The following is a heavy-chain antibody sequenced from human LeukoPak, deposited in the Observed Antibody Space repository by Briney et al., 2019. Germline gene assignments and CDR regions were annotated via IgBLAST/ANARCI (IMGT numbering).Heavy chain of an antibody. CDR1: GYSFTSHY. CDR3: ARDLFRLSGSRGFDY. Sequence: ASVKVSCKASGYSFTSHYMHWVRQAPGQGLEWLGLINPSGSSTLYAQKFQGRVTMTRDMSTTTDYMELSSLRSEDTAVYYCARDLFRLSGSRGFDYWGQGTLVTVSS. V-gene: IGHV1-46*01. CDR2: INPSGSST. D-gene: IGHD1-26*01. J-gene: IGHJ4*02.